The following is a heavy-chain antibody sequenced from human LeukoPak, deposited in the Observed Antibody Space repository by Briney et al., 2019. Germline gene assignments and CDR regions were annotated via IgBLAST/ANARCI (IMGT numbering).Heavy chain of an antibody. CDR3: ARDNGGQQQLALDY. CDR1: GGTFSSYA. CDR2: IIPILGIA. V-gene: IGHV1-69*04. D-gene: IGHD6-13*01. Sequence: ASVKVSCKASGGTFSSYAISWVRQAPGQGLEWMGRIIPILGIANYAQKFQGRVTITADKSTSTAYMELSGLRSEDTAVYYCARDNGGQQQLALDYWGQGTLVTVSS. J-gene: IGHJ4*02.